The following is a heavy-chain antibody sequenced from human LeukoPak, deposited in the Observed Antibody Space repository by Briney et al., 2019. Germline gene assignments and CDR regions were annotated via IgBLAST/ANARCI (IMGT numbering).Heavy chain of an antibody. CDR3: ARVEVVIDY. Sequence: PGGSLRLSCAASGFTFSSYNVNWVRQAPGKGLEWVSYISSSSNTKFYADSVKGRFAISRVNAKNSLYLQMNSLRDEDTAVYYCARVEVVIDYWGQGTLVTVSS. CDR1: GFTFSSYN. V-gene: IGHV3-48*02. CDR2: ISSSSNTK. D-gene: IGHD3-3*01. J-gene: IGHJ4*02.